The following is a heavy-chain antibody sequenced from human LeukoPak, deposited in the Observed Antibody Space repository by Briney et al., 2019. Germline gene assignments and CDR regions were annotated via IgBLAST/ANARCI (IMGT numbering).Heavy chain of an antibody. CDR1: GYSISSGYS. D-gene: IGHD3-10*01. V-gene: IGHV4-30-4*07. J-gene: IGHJ6*03. CDR3: ARDRGGYYGSGSYSDYYYMDV. Sequence: SETLSLACTVSGYSISSGYSWSWIRQPPGKGLEWIGCIYYSGSTYYDPSLKSRVSISVDASKNQFSLKLSSVTAADTAVYYCARDRGGYYGSGSYSDYYYMDVWGKGTTVTVSS. CDR2: IYYSGST.